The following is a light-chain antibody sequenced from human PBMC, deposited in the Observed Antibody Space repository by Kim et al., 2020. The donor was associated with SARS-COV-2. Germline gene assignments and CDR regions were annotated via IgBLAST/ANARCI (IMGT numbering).Light chain of an antibody. CDR3: STYTDSVM. J-gene: IGLJ3*02. CDR2: DVT. CDR1: GSTVGAGHY. Sequence: LRQSITLPCTGSGSTVGAGHYVSWYRHHPGKAPNLMIYDVTLRPSGVSNRFSGSKSGNTASLTISGLQAEDEADYYCSTYTDSVMFGGGTQLTVL. V-gene: IGLV2-14*03.